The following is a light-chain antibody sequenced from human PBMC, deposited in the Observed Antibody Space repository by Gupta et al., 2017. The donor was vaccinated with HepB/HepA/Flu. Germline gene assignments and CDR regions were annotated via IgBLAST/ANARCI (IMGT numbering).Light chain of an antibody. V-gene: IGLV1-40*01. CDR1: SSNIGAGYH. J-gene: IGLJ3*02. Sequence: QSVLKPPRSGSRAPGQRVTFSCTGSSSNIGAGYHVHWYQQLPGTAPTLLIYGKSNRLSGVTDRFSGSKSGTSTSLAITGLQAEDEADYYCQSYDSSLSGSRVFGGGTKLTVL. CDR3: QSYDSSLSGSRV. CDR2: GKS.